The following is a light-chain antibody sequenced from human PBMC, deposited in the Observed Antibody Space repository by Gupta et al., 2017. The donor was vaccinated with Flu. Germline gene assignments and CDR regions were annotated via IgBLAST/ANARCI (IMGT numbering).Light chain of an antibody. J-gene: IGLJ2*01. CDR3: SSYAGSNNLGV. CDR2: EVN. V-gene: IGLV2-8*01. Sequence: QSALTQPPSASGSPGQSVTISCTGTSSGVGGYNYVSWYQQHPGKAPKLMLYEVNKRPSGVPDRFSGSKSGNTASLTVSGLQAEDEADYYCSSYAGSNNLGVFGGGTKLTVL. CDR1: SSGVGGYNY.